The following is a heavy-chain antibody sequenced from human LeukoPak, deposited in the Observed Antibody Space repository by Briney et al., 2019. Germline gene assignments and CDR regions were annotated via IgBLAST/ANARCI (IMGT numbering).Heavy chain of an antibody. CDR3: ARGYGDYERFFDY. V-gene: IGHV3-7*01. D-gene: IGHD4-17*01. CDR1: GFTFSSYW. CDR2: IKQDGSEK. Sequence: GGSLRLSCAASGFTFSSYWMSWVRQAPGKGLEWVANIKQDGSEKYYVDSVKGRFTISRDNAKNSLYLQMNSLRAEDTAVYYCARGYGDYERFFDYWGQGTLVTVSS. J-gene: IGHJ4*02.